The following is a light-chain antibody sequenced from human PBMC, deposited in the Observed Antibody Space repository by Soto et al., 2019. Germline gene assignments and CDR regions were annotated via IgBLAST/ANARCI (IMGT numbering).Light chain of an antibody. Sequence: EIVLTQSPGTLSLSPGERATLSCRASQSVSSSYLAWYQQKPGQAPRLLIYDASSRATGIPDRFSGSGSGTDVTLIISRLEPEDFAVYYCQQYGGSPFTFGPGTKVDIK. CDR3: QQYGGSPFT. V-gene: IGKV3-20*01. CDR1: QSVSSSY. J-gene: IGKJ3*01. CDR2: DAS.